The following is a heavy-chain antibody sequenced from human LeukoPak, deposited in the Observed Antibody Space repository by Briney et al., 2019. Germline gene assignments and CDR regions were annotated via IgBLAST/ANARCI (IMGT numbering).Heavy chain of an antibody. CDR2: INHSGST. D-gene: IGHD2-15*01. Sequence: SETLSLTCAVYGGSFSGYYWSWIRQPPGKGLEWIGEINHSGSTNYNPPLKSRVTISVDTSKNQFSLKLSSVTAADTAVYYCARRRSGGSQDDAFDIWGQGTMVTVSS. J-gene: IGHJ3*02. CDR3: ARRRSGGSQDDAFDI. CDR1: GGSFSGYY. V-gene: IGHV4-34*01.